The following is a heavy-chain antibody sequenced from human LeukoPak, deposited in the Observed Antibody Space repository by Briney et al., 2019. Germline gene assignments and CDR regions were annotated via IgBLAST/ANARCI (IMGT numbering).Heavy chain of an antibody. V-gene: IGHV1-46*01. CDR3: ARGAYAKEELAPPGWDY. CDR2: INPSGGST. J-gene: IGHJ4*02. Sequence: ASVKVSCKASGYTFTSYYMHWVRQAPGQGLEWMGIINPSGGSTSYAQKFQGRVTMTRDTSTSTFYMELSSLRFEDTAVYYCARGAYAKEELAPPGWDYWGQGTLVTVSS. D-gene: IGHD1-26*01. CDR1: GYTFTSYY.